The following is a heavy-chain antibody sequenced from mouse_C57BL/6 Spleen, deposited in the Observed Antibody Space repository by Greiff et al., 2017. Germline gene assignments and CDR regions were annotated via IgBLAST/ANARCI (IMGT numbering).Heavy chain of an antibody. V-gene: IGHV1-54*01. Sequence: VQLQQSGAELVRPGTSVKVSCKASGYAFTNYLIEWVKQRPGQGLEWIGVINPGSGGTNYNEKFKGKATLTADKSSSTAYMQLSSLTSEDSAVYFCARRYGSSYGGYFDYWGQGTTLTVSS. D-gene: IGHD1-1*01. J-gene: IGHJ2*01. CDR1: GYAFTNYL. CDR3: ARRYGSSYGGYFDY. CDR2: INPGSGGT.